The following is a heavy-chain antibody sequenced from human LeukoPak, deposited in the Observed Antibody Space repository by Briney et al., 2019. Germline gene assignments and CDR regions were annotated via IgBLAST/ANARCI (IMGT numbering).Heavy chain of an antibody. Sequence: GGSLRLSCAASGFTFSSYDMHWVRQATGKGLEWVSAIGTAGDTYYPGSVKSRFTISRENAKNSLYLQMNSLRAGDTAVYYCARAPGYSGIDYWGQGTLVTVSS. V-gene: IGHV3-13*01. D-gene: IGHD1-26*01. CDR3: ARAPGYSGIDY. CDR1: GFTFSSYD. J-gene: IGHJ4*02. CDR2: IGTAGDT.